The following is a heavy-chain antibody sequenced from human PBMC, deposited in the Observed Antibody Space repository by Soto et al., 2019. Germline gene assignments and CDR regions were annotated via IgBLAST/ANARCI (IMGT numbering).Heavy chain of an antibody. V-gene: IGHV4-34*01. Sequence: SETLSLTCAVYGGSFSGYYWSWIRQPPGKGLEWIGEINHSGSTNYNPSLKSRVTISVDTSKNQFSLKLSSVTAADTAVYYCARYCSGGSCYPRTYGMDVWGQGTTVTVSS. CDR2: INHSGST. J-gene: IGHJ6*02. CDR3: ARYCSGGSCYPRTYGMDV. CDR1: GGSFSGYY. D-gene: IGHD2-15*01.